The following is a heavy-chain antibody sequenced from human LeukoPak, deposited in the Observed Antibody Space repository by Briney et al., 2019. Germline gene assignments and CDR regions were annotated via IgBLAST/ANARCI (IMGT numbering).Heavy chain of an antibody. D-gene: IGHD3-16*02. CDR3: AKVTYDYIWGSYRLYYFDY. V-gene: IGHV3-23*01. J-gene: IGHJ4*02. Sequence: GGSLRPSCAASGFTFSSYAMSWVRQAPGKGLEWVSAISGSGGSTYYADSVKGRFTISRDNSKNTLYLQMNSLRAEDTAVYYCAKVTYDYIWGSYRLYYFDYWGQGTLVTVSS. CDR1: GFTFSSYA. CDR2: ISGSGGST.